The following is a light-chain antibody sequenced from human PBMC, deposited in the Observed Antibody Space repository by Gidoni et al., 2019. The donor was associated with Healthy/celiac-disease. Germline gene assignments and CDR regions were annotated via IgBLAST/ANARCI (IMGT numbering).Light chain of an antibody. CDR3: GTWDSSLSAVV. J-gene: IGLJ2*01. CDR1: SSNIGNNY. CDR2: ENN. V-gene: IGLV1-51*02. Sequence: QSVLTQPPSVSAAPGQKVTISCSGSSSNIGNNYVSWYQQLPGTAPKLLIYENNKRPAGIPDRCSGSKSCTSATLGITGLQTGDEADYYCGTWDSSLSAVVFGGGTKLTVL.